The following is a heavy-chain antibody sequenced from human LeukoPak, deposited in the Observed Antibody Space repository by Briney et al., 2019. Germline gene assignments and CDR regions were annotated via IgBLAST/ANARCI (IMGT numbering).Heavy chain of an antibody. V-gene: IGHV4-34*01. J-gene: IGHJ3*02. CDR3: ARPRTRNNWNGAFDI. Sequence: PSETLSLTCAVYGGSFSGYYWSWIRQPPGKGLEWIGEINHSGSTNYNPSLKSRVTISVDTSKNQFSLKLSSVTAADTAVYYCARPRTRNNWNGAFDIWGQGTMVTVSS. D-gene: IGHD1-20*01. CDR1: GGSFSGYY. CDR2: INHSGST.